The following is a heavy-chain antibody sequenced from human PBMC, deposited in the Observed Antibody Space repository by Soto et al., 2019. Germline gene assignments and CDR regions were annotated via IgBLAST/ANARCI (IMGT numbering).Heavy chain of an antibody. CDR2: ISSNGGST. J-gene: IGHJ4*02. D-gene: IGHD6-13*01. Sequence: GGSLRLSCAASGFTFSSYAMHWVRQAPGKGLEYVSAISSNGGSTYYANSVKGRFTISRDNSKNTLYLQMGSLRAEDMAVYYCARDGTHSLYYFDYWGQGTLVTVSS. CDR1: GFTFSSYA. CDR3: ARDGTHSLYYFDY. V-gene: IGHV3-64*01.